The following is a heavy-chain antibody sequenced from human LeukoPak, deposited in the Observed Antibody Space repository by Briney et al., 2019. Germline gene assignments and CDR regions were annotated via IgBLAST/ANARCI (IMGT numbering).Heavy chain of an antibody. J-gene: IGHJ5*02. CDR2: ISAYNGNT. CDR3: ASQQDYYGSGRDDWFDP. D-gene: IGHD3-10*01. V-gene: IGHV1-18*01. CDR1: GYTFTSYG. Sequence: GASVKVSCKASGYTFTSYGISWVRQAPGQGLEWMGWISAYNGNTNYAQKLQGRVTMTTDTSTSTAYMELSSLRSEDTAVYYCASQQDYYGSGRDDWFDPWGQGTLVTVSS.